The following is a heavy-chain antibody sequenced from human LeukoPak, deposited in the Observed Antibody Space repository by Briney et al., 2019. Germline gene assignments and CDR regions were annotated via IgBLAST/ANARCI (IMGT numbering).Heavy chain of an antibody. CDR2: ILYDGSNE. J-gene: IGHJ4*02. V-gene: IGHV3-30-3*01. D-gene: IGHD5-18*01. CDR1: GFTFSSHS. CDR3: ARDRGYTYGHSFDY. Sequence: GGSLRLSCAASGFTFSSHSMHWVRQAPGRGLEWVALILYDGSNEYYADSVKGRFTISRDNSKNTMYLQMNSLIAEDTALYYCARDRGYTYGHSFDYWGQGTLVTVSS.